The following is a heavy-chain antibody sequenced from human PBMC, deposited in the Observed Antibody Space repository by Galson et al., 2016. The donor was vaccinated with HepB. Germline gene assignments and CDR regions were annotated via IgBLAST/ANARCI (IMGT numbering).Heavy chain of an antibody. Sequence: SLRLSCAASGFTFSDYYMSWVRQPPGKGLEYIAYIDSSRTITYYADSVKGRFTISRDNAKNTLYLQMNSLRGEDTALYFCTREARGFPYKFDSWGQGTPVIVSS. J-gene: IGHJ4*02. D-gene: IGHD5-12*01. CDR2: IDSSRTIT. V-gene: IGHV3-11*04. CDR1: GFTFSDYY. CDR3: TREARGFPYKFDS.